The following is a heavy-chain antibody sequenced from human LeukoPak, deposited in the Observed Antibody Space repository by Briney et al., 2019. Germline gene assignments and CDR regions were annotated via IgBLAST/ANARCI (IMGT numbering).Heavy chain of an antibody. Sequence: PSETLSLTCTVSGYSISSGYYWGWIRQPPGKGLEWIGSIYHSGSTYYNPSLKSRVTISVDTSKNQFSLKLSSVTAADTAVYYCARVFGYCSGGSCYNWFDPWGQGTLVTVSS. CDR1: GYSISSGYY. D-gene: IGHD2-15*01. J-gene: IGHJ5*02. CDR3: ARVFGYCSGGSCYNWFDP. CDR2: IYHSGST. V-gene: IGHV4-38-2*02.